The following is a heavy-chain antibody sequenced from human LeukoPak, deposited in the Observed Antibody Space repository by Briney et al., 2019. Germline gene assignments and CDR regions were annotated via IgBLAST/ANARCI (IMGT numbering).Heavy chain of an antibody. V-gene: IGHV4-59*01. CDR2: IYYSGST. Sequence: SETLSLTCSVSGGSISSYYWSWIRQPPGKGLEWIGYIYYSGSTNYNTSLKSRVTISVDTSKNQFSLKLSSVTAADTAVYYCARDRDGYNSLDYWGQGTLVTVSS. CDR1: GGSISSYY. D-gene: IGHD5-24*01. J-gene: IGHJ4*02. CDR3: ARDRDGYNSLDY.